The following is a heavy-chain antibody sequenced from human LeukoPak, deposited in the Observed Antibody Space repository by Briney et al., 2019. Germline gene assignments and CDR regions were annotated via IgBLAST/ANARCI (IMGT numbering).Heavy chain of an antibody. CDR1: GGSISSSSYY. CDR3: AREGYFDWSY. D-gene: IGHD3-9*01. J-gene: IGHJ4*02. Sequence: SETLSLTCTVSGGSISSSSYYWGWIRQPPGKGLEWIGSIYYSGSTYYNPSLKSRVTISIDTSKNQLSLKLSSVTAADTAMYYCAREGYFDWSYWGQGTLVTVSS. CDR2: IYYSGST. V-gene: IGHV4-39*07.